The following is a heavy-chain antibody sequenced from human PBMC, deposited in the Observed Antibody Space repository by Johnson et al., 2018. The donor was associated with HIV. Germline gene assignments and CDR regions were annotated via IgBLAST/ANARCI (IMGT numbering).Heavy chain of an antibody. Sequence: ELLVESGGGLVQPGGSLGLSCAASGFTFSSYAMSWVRQAPGKGLEWVSAISGSGGSTYYADSVKGRFTISRDNSKNTLYLQMNSLRAEDTAVYYCAKDNYYDSSGSGAGGPYDAFDIWGRGTMVTVSS. CDR1: GFTFSSYA. CDR2: ISGSGGST. CDR3: AKDNYYDSSGSGAGGPYDAFDI. D-gene: IGHD3-22*01. J-gene: IGHJ3*02. V-gene: IGHV3-23*04.